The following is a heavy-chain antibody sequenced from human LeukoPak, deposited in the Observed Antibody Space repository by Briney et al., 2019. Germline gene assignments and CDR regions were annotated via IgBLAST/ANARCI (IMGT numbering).Heavy chain of an antibody. CDR3: ARGPRGYYGSLDP. D-gene: IGHD3-10*01. CDR2: INHSGST. J-gene: IGHJ5*02. Sequence: SETLSLSCAVYGGSFSGYYWSWIRQPPGKGLEWIGEINHSGSTNYNPSLKSRVTISVDTSKNQFSLKLSSVTAADTAVYYCARGPRGYYGSLDPWGQGTLVTVSS. V-gene: IGHV4-34*01. CDR1: GGSFSGYY.